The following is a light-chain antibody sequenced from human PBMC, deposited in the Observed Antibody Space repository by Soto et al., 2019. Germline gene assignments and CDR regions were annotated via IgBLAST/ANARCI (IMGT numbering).Light chain of an antibody. CDR1: QSILYSSNNKNY. CDR2: WAS. J-gene: IGKJ1*01. CDR3: QQYYDAPQT. V-gene: IGKV4-1*01. Sequence: DIVMTQSPDSLAVSLGERATINCKSSQSILYSSNNKNYLAWYQQKPGQPPKLLIYWASTRESGVPDRFSGSGSGTDFTLTISSLQAGDVAVYYCQQYYDAPQTFGQGTKVXIK.